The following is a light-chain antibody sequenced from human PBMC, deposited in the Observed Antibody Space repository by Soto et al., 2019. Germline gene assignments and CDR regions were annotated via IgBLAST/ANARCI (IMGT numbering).Light chain of an antibody. V-gene: IGKV1-5*01. J-gene: IGKJ1*01. CDR3: EQYNSYPWT. CDR2: YAS. Sequence: DIQMTQSPSTLSASVGDRVTITCRASQSISSWLAWYQQKPWKAPKLLIYYASSLESGVPSRFSGSGSGTDFTLTISSLQPDDFATYYCEQYNSYPWTFGQGTKVEIK. CDR1: QSISSW.